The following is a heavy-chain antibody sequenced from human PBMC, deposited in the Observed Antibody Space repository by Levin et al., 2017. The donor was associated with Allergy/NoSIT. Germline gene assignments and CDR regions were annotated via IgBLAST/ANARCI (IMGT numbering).Heavy chain of an antibody. CDR3: TATLGY. J-gene: IGHJ4*02. V-gene: IGHV3-15*01. Sequence: GGSLRLSCAASGFTFSSPWLTWVRQAPGKGLEWVGRIKSKTDRGTTDYAAAAKGRFTISRDDSKNTLYLQMNSLKTEDTAVYYCTATLGYWGQGTLVTVSS. CDR2: IKSKTDRGTT. CDR1: GFTFSSPW. D-gene: IGHD7-27*01.